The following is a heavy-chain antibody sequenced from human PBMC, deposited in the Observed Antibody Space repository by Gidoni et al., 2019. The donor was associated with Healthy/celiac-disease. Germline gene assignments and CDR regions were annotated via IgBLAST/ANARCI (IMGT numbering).Heavy chain of an antibody. D-gene: IGHD4-17*01. J-gene: IGHJ6*02. Sequence: QVQLQQWGAGLLKPSETLSLTCAVYGGSFRGYYWSWIRQPPGKGLEWIGEINHSGSTNYNPSLKSRVTISVDTSKNQFSLKLSSVTAADTAVYYCARGRGGYGERRYYYYGMDVWGQGTTVTVSS. CDR3: ARGRGGYGERRYYYYGMDV. CDR2: INHSGST. CDR1: GGSFRGYY. V-gene: IGHV4-34*01.